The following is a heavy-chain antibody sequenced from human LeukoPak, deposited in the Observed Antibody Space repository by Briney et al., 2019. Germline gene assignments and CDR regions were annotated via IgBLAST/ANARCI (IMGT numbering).Heavy chain of an antibody. V-gene: IGHV4-38-2*02. CDR1: GYSISSGYY. CDR2: IYHSGST. Sequence: TSETLSLTCTVSGYSISSGYYWGWIRQPPGKGLEWIGSIYHSGSTYYNPSLKSRVTISVDTSKNQFSLKLSSVTAADTAVYYCASARRRGTAYWGQGTLVTVSS. D-gene: IGHD1-1*01. J-gene: IGHJ4*02. CDR3: ASARRRGTAY.